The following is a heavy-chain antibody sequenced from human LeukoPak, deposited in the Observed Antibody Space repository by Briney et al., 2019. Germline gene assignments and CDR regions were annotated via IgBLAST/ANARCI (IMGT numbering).Heavy chain of an antibody. J-gene: IGHJ4*02. CDR1: GVSFSAYY. CDR3: ARGDFDSGNS. V-gene: IGHV4-34*01. Sequence: SETLSLTCAVYGVSFSAYYWSWIRQPPGKGLEWIGEINHSGRTNYNPSLKSRVTISVDTSKSQFSLKLNSVTAADTAVYYCARGDFDSGNSWGQGTLVIVSS. CDR2: INHSGRT. D-gene: IGHD3-10*01.